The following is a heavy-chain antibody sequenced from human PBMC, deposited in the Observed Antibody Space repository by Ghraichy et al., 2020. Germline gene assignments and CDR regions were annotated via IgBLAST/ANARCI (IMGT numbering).Heavy chain of an antibody. V-gene: IGHV3-72*01. D-gene: IGHD1-26*01. CDR3: ARVNSRTYYGLDY. CDR1: GFTFSDHY. CDR2: IRKKVNSYTT. Sequence: GGSLRLSCAASGFTFSDHYMDWVRQAPGKGLDWVGRIRKKVNSYTTEYAASVKGRFTISRDDSQNSLYLQMNSLKTEDTAVYFCARVNSRTYYGLDYWGQGTLVTVSS. J-gene: IGHJ4*02.